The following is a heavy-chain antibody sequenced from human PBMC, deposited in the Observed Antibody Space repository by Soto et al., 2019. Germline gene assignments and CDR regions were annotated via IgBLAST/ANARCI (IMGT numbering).Heavy chain of an antibody. CDR3: AGGWCHVNGWFDP. CDR2: MYYNGST. CDR1: GGSVSSPTYD. Sequence: QLQLQESGPGLVKPSETLSLTCTGSGGSVSSPTYDWSWIRQPPGKGLEWIGYMYYNGSTNYNPTLKSRITESVDTAKTQFSLNLSYVTAADSAVYYCAGGWCHVNGWFDPWGQGTLFPVSS. D-gene: IGHD2-8*02. J-gene: IGHJ5*02. V-gene: IGHV4-61*01.